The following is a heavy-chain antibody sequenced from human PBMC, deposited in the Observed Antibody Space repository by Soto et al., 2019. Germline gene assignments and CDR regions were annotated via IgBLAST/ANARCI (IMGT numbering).Heavy chain of an antibody. V-gene: IGHV3-23*01. Sequence: VGSLRLSCAASGFTFSSYAMSWVRQAPGKGLEWVSAISGSGGSTYYADSVKGRFTISRDNSKNTLYLQMNSLRAEDTAVYYCAPFPTTRFCCYWGQGTLVTVSS. CDR3: APFPTTRFCCY. CDR2: ISGSGGST. J-gene: IGHJ4*02. D-gene: IGHD3-9*01. CDR1: GFTFSSYA.